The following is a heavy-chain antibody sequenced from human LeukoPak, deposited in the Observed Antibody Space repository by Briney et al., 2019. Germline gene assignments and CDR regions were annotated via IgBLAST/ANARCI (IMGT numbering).Heavy chain of an antibody. D-gene: IGHD2-21*02. CDR1: GFTFDDYA. Sequence: GGSLRLSCAASGFTFDDYAMLWLRPVPGQGLEWVTLISGDGGSTYYADSVKGRFTISRDNSKNYLFLKMNSLRAEDTALYYGAKDEFCGGDCYTFDYWGHGALVTVSS. J-gene: IGHJ4*01. V-gene: IGHV3-43*02. CDR3: AKDEFCGGDCYTFDY. CDR2: ISGDGGST.